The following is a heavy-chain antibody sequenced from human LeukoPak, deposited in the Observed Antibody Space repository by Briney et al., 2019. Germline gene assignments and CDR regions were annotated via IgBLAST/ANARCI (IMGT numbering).Heavy chain of an antibody. J-gene: IGHJ4*02. Sequence: GGSLRLSCAASGFTFDDYGMSWVRQAPGKGLEWVSGIHWDGGSTGYADSVKSRFTISRDSAKNSLYLQMNSLRAEDTAVYYCAKDKNSRWLQTFDYWGQGTLVTVSS. CDR1: GFTFDDYG. CDR2: IHWDGGST. CDR3: AKDKNSRWLQTFDY. V-gene: IGHV3-20*04. D-gene: IGHD5-24*01.